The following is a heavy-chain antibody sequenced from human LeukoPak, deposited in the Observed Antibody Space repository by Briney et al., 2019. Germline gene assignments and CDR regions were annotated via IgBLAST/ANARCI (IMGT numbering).Heavy chain of an antibody. D-gene: IGHD3-22*01. CDR1: GFTFSRSN. Sequence: PGGSLRLSCAASGFTFSRSNMNWVRQAPGKGLEWVSYISSSSSTIYYADPVKGRFTVSRDNAKNSLYLQMNSLRAEDTAVYYCARDRYYYDSSGSCFDYWGQGTLVTVSS. CDR3: ARDRYYYDSSGSCFDY. V-gene: IGHV3-48*01. J-gene: IGHJ4*02. CDR2: ISSSSSTI.